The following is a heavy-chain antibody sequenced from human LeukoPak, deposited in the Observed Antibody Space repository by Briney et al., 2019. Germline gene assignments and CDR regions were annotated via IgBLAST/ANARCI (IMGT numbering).Heavy chain of an antibody. Sequence: GGSLRLSCTASGFTFSSYEMNWVRQAPGEGLEWVSGISVSGHKTYHADSVRGRFTISRDNSKNMVYLQMNSLRAEDTAVYYCVKDLVGYDSSGYRDYWGQGTLVTVSS. D-gene: IGHD3-22*01. CDR2: ISVSGHKT. J-gene: IGHJ4*02. CDR1: GFTFSSYE. CDR3: VKDLVGYDSSGYRDY. V-gene: IGHV3-23*01.